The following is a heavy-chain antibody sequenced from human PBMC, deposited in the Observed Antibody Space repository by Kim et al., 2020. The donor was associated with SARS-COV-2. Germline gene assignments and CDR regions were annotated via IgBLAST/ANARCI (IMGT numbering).Heavy chain of an antibody. V-gene: IGHV3-30*01. J-gene: IGHJ6*02. CDR2: ISYDGSNK. CDR1: GFTFSSYA. CDR3: ARGKYSGSYLGGMDV. Sequence: GGSLRLSCAASGFTFSSYAMHWVRQAPGKGLEWVAVISYDGSNKYYADSVKGRFTISRDNSKNTLYLQMNSLRAEDTAVYYCARGKYSGSYLGGMDVWGQGTTVTVSS. D-gene: IGHD1-26*01.